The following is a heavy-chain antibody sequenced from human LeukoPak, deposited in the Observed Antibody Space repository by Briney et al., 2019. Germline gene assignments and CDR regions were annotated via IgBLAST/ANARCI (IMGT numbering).Heavy chain of an antibody. Sequence: GGPLRLSCAASGFTFSNYGMHWVRQTPGKGLEWVAVISYDGSNKYYADSVKGRFTISRDNSKNTLYLQMNSLRAEDTAVYYCAKRRGDYVWGQGTMVTVSS. CDR2: ISYDGSNK. CDR3: AKRRGDYV. J-gene: IGHJ3*01. D-gene: IGHD4-17*01. V-gene: IGHV3-30*18. CDR1: GFTFSNYG.